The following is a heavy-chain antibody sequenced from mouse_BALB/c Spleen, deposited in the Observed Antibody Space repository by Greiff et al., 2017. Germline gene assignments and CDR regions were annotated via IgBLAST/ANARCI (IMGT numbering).Heavy chain of an antibody. V-gene: IGHV5-12-2*01. CDR3: ARQGYGNYFAY. J-gene: IGHJ3*01. CDR1: GFTFSSYT. D-gene: IGHD2-10*02. Sequence: VQLKQSGGGLVQPGGSLKLSCAASGFTFSSYTMSWVRQTPEKRLEWVAYISNGGGSTYYPDTVKGRFTISRDNAKNTLYLQMSSLKSEDTAMYYCARQGYGNYFAYWGQGTLVTVSA. CDR2: ISNGGGST.